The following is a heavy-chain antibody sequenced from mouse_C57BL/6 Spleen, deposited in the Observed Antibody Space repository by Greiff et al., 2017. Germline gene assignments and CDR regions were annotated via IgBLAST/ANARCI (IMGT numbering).Heavy chain of an antibody. D-gene: IGHD1-1*01. V-gene: IGHV1-22*01. CDR1: GYTFTDYN. CDR3: ARGGYTEGAY. J-gene: IGHJ3*01. Sequence: EVKLVESGPELVKPGASVKMSCKASGYTFTDYNMHWVKQSHGKSLEWIGYINPNNGGTSYNQKFKGKATLTVNKSSSTAYMELRSLTSEDSAVYYCARGGYTEGAYWGQGTLVTVSA. CDR2: INPNNGGT.